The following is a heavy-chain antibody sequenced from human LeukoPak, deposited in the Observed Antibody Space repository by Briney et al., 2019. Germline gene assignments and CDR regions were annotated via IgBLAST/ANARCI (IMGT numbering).Heavy chain of an antibody. D-gene: IGHD3-3*01. J-gene: IGHJ6*03. V-gene: IGHV1-69*05. CDR3: AKNFWSDKYNYYYMDV. CDR1: GGTFSSYA. CDR2: IIPIFGTA. Sequence: SVKVSCKASGGTFSSYAISWVRQAPGQGLEWMGGIIPIFGTANYAQKFQGRVTITTDESTSTAYMELSSLRSEDTALYYCAKNFWSDKYNYYYMDVWGKGTTVTVSS.